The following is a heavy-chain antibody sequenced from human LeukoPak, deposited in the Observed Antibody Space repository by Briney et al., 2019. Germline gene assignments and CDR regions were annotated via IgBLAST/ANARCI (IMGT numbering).Heavy chain of an antibody. J-gene: IGHJ1*01. CDR3: ARAYVYNSGITRGYFQH. D-gene: IGHD3-10*01. CDR2: INSDGSGT. CDR1: GFTFSSYW. V-gene: IGHV3-74*01. Sequence: PGGSLRLSCAASGFTFSSYWKHWVRHAPGKGLVWVSRINSDGSGTNYADSVKGRFTISRDNAKNTLYLQMNSLRAEDTAVYYCARAYVYNSGITRGYFQHWGQGTLVTVSS.